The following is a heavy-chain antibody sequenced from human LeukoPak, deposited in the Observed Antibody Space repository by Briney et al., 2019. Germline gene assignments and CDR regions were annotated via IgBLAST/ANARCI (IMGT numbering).Heavy chain of an antibody. D-gene: IGHD3-10*01. CDR3: ARKYGSGTYAYFDF. Sequence: SETLSLTCTVSGSSISSYYWSWIRQPPGKGLGWIGYVYYSGSTNYNPSLKSRVTISVDTSKNQFSLKLRSVTAADTAVYYCARKYGSGTYAYFDFWGQGTLVTVSS. V-gene: IGHV4-59*08. J-gene: IGHJ4*02. CDR2: VYYSGST. CDR1: GSSISSYY.